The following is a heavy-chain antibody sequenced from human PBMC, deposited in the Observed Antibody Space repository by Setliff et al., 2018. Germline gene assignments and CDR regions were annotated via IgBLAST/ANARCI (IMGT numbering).Heavy chain of an antibody. V-gene: IGHV4-61*02. CDR2: IFPTGTT. J-gene: IGHJ4*02. Sequence: SETLSLTCTVSGDSITSGSVYWSWIRQPAGKGLEWIGRIFPTGTTNYNPSLKSRVTISVDTSKNHFSLRLTSVTAADTAIYFCARTFSGYLSYFDSWGQGTLVTVSS. CDR3: ARTFSGYLSYFDS. D-gene: IGHD5-12*01. CDR1: GDSITSGSVY.